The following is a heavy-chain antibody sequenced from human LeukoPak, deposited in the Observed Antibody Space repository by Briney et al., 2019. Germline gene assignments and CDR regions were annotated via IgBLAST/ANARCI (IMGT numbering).Heavy chain of an antibody. CDR2: IWFDGGEI. CDR1: GFTFSHYG. J-gene: IGHJ4*02. V-gene: IGHV3-33*01. D-gene: IGHD5-24*01. CDR3: VRGSGGAGYKYWGDY. Sequence: GGSLRLSCAASGFTFSHYGMHWVRQAPGKGLEWVAVIWFDGGEIHYLDSVKGRFTISRDNSKNTLYLQMNSLRADDTAVYYCVRGSGGAGYKYWGDYCGQGHMVTVTP.